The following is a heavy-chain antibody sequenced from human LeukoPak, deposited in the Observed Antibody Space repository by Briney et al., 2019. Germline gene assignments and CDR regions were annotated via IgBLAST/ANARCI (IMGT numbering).Heavy chain of an antibody. CDR1: GFTFSSYA. Sequence: PGGSLRLSCAASGFTFSSYAMHWVRQAPGKGLEWVAVISYDGSNKYYADSVKGRFAISRDNSKNTLYLQMNSLRAEDTAVYYCARTYYDYAPLHPFDYWGQGTLVTVSS. V-gene: IGHV3-30*09. CDR3: ARTYYDYAPLHPFDY. CDR2: ISYDGSNK. D-gene: IGHD3-16*01. J-gene: IGHJ4*02.